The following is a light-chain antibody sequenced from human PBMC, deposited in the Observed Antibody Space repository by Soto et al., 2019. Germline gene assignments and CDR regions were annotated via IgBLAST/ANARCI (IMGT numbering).Light chain of an antibody. CDR2: EVS. J-gene: IGLJ2*01. Sequence: QSVLTQPPSASGSPGQSVTISCTGTSSDVGGYNYVSWYQQHPGKAPKLMIYEVSQRPSGVPDRFSGSKSGNTASLTVSGLQAEDEADDYCSSYAGSNNLVVFGGGTKLTVL. V-gene: IGLV2-8*01. CDR1: SSDVGGYNY. CDR3: SSYAGSNNLVV.